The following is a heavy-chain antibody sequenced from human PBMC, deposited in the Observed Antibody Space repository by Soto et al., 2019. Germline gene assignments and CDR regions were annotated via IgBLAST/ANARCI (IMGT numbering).Heavy chain of an antibody. CDR3: VRDPGGNSDYERFDY. CDR2: IRAYNGKT. CDR1: GYSFTTYG. Sequence: QVQLVQSGAEVKKAGASVKVSCKTSGYSFTTYGFSWVRQAPGQGLEWMGGIRAYNGKTDYARKFRGRLTLTIDTSPDTTYMDLRSLRSDDTAMYYCVRDPGGNSDYERFDYWGQGTLVTVSS. V-gene: IGHV1-18*01. D-gene: IGHD4-4*01. J-gene: IGHJ4*02.